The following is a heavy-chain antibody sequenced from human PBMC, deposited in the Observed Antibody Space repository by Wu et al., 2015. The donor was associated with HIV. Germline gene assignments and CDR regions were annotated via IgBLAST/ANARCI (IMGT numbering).Heavy chain of an antibody. J-gene: IGHJ5*02. D-gene: IGHD5-12*01. V-gene: IGHV1-18*01. CDR1: GYTFTSYG. Sequence: QVQVVQSGAEVKKPGASVKVSCKTSGYTFTSYGISWVRQAPGQGLEWMGWISTYNGDTSYAQKFQGRVTVTTDTSTTTSYMELRSLKSDDTAIYYCAREGVDAFHPWGQGTLVTVSS. CDR2: ISTYNGDT. CDR3: AREGVDAFHP.